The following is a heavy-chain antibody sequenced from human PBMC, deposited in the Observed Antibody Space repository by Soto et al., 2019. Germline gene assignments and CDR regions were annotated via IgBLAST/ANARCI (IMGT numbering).Heavy chain of an antibody. Sequence: QVQLVESGGGVVQPGRSLRLSCAASGFTFSSYAMHWVRQAPGKGLEWVAVISYDGSNKYYADSVNGRFTISRDNSKNTRYLQMNSLRAEDTAVYYCARGRRYSSSCPSCVSSSWVNGMDVWGQGTTVTVSS. D-gene: IGHD6-13*01. CDR3: ARGRRYSSSCPSCVSSSWVNGMDV. V-gene: IGHV3-30-3*01. CDR1: GFTFSSYA. CDR2: ISYDGSNK. J-gene: IGHJ6*02.